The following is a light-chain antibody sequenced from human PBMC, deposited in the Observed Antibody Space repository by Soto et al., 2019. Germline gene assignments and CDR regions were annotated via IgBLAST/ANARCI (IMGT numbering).Light chain of an antibody. J-gene: IGKJ3*01. V-gene: IGKV1-27*01. CDR1: QDISNY. CDR3: QKYNSAPRT. CDR2: AAS. Sequence: DIQMTQSPSSLSASIGDRVTITCRASQDISNYLAWYQQRPGQIPELLIYAASTLQSGVPSRFSGGGSGTDFTLTISSLQPEDVATYYCQKYNSAPRTFGPGTKVDLK.